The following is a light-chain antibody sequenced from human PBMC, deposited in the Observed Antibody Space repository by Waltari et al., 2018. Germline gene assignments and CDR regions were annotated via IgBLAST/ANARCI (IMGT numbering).Light chain of an antibody. CDR1: QSVSSN. CDR2: GAS. J-gene: IGKJ2*01. Sequence: ELVMTQSPATLSVSPGERATLPCRASQSVSSNLAWYHQKPGQAPRLLIYGASTRATGIPARFSGSGSGTEFTLTISSMQSEDFAVYYCQQYNNWPYTFGQGTKLEIK. CDR3: QQYNNWPYT. V-gene: IGKV3-15*01.